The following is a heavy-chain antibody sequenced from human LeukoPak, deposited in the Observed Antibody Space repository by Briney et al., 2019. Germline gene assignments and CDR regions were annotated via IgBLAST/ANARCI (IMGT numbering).Heavy chain of an antibody. CDR1: GGSISNPNYY. J-gene: IGHJ4*02. CDR3: ATSSYCFGSDH. D-gene: IGHD2-21*02. CDR2: VYYSGST. Sequence: PSETLSLTCTASGGSISNPNYYWVWVRQPPGKGLEWIGSVYYSGSTYYSPSLRSRVTISIDTSKNQFSLKLNSVGAADTAVYYCATSSYCFGSDHWGQGTLVTVSS. V-gene: IGHV4-39*01.